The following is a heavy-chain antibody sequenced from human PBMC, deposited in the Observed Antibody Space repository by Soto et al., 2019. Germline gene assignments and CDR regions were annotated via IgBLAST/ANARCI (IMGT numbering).Heavy chain of an antibody. CDR2: IYYSGST. V-gene: IGHV4-31*03. J-gene: IGHJ4*02. CDR1: GGSISRGGYY. D-gene: IGHD6-13*01. CDR3: ARVSGILSSSWYFDY. Sequence: SETQSLTCTVSGGSISRGGYYWSWIRQHPGKGLEWIGYIYYSGSTYYNPSLKSRVTISVDTSKNQFSLKLSSVTAADTAVYYCARVSGILSSSWYFDYWGQGTLVTVSS.